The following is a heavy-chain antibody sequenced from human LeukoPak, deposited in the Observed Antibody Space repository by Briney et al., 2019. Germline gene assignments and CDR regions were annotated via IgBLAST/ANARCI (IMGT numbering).Heavy chain of an antibody. CDR3: ARDRYGDYPDAFDI. D-gene: IGHD4-17*01. CDR2: IYYSGST. Sequence: SETLSLTCTVFGGSISSYYWSWIRQPPGKGLEWIGYIYYSGSTNYNPSLKSRVTISVDTSKNQFSLKLSSVTAADTAVYYCARDRYGDYPDAFDIWGQGTMVTVSS. V-gene: IGHV4-59*01. CDR1: GGSISSYY. J-gene: IGHJ3*02.